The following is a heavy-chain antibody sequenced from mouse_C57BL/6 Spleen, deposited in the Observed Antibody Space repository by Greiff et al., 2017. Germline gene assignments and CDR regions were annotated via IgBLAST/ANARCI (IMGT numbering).Heavy chain of an antibody. Sequence: VQLQQPGAELVKPGASVTLSCKASGYTFTSYWMQWVKQRPGQGLEWIGEIDPSDSYTNYNQKFKGKATLTVDTSSSTAYMQLSSLTSEDSAVYYCARVDGNYDYWGQGTTLTVSS. CDR2: IDPSDSYT. CDR3: ARVDGNYDY. CDR1: GYTFTSYW. V-gene: IGHV1-50*01. J-gene: IGHJ2*01. D-gene: IGHD2-1*01.